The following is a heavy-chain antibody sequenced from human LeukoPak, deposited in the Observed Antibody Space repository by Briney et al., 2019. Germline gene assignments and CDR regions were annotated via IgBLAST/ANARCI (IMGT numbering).Heavy chain of an antibody. CDR2: IDPSDSYT. D-gene: IGHD3-10*01. V-gene: IGHV5-10-1*01. CDR1: GYSFTTYW. CDR3: ARHLYGSVTYNVDY. J-gene: IGHJ4*02. Sequence: KHGESLKISCKGSGYSFTTYWITWVRQMPGKGLEWMGTIDPSDSYTNYSPSFQGHVSISVDKSISTAYLQWSSLRASDTAMYYCARHLYGSVTYNVDYWGQGTLVTVSS.